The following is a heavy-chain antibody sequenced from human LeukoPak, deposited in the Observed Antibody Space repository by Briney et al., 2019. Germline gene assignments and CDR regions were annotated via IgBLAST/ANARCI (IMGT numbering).Heavy chain of an antibody. CDR2: IYYSGST. Sequence: SETLSLTCTVSGGSISSYYWSWIRQPPGKGLEWIGYIYYSGSTNYNPSLKSRVTISVDTSKNQFSLKLSSATAADTAVYYCARGLGGTWGQGTLVTVSS. J-gene: IGHJ5*02. D-gene: IGHD3-16*01. CDR3: ARGLGGT. CDR1: GGSISSYY. V-gene: IGHV4-59*01.